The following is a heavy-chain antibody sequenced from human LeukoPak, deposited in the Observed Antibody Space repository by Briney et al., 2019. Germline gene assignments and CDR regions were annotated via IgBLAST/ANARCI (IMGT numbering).Heavy chain of an antibody. J-gene: IGHJ4*02. CDR2: IWYDGSNK. Sequence: GGSLRLSCAASGFPFSSFGMHWVRQAPRKGLEWVALIWYDGSNKYYADSVKGRFTISRDNSKNTLYLQMNSLRAEDTAVYYCARGDLSSIAAVGYYFDYWGQGTLVTVSS. D-gene: IGHD6-13*01. CDR3: ARGDLSSIAAVGYYFDY. CDR1: GFPFSSFG. V-gene: IGHV3-33*01.